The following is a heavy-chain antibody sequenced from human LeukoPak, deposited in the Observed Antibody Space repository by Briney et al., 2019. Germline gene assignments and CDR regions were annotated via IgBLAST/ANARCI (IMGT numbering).Heavy chain of an antibody. V-gene: IGHV3-23*01. CDR3: AKVGNGDYLEDYYYYGMDV. J-gene: IGHJ6*02. D-gene: IGHD4-17*01. CDR1: GFTFSSYA. Sequence: GGSLRLSCAASGFTFSSYAMSWVRQAPGKGLEWVSAISGSGGSTYYADSVKGRFTISRDNSKNTLYLQMNSLRAEDTAVYYCAKVGNGDYLEDYYYYGMDVWGQGTTVTVSS. CDR2: ISGSGGST.